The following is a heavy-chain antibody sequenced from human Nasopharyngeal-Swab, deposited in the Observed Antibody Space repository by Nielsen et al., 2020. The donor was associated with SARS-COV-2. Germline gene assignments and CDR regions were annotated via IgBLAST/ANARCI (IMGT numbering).Heavy chain of an antibody. V-gene: IGHV3-7*01. CDR1: GFTFSSYW. Sequence: GESLKISCAASGFTFSSYWMSWVSQAPGKGLEWVAKIKQDGSEKYYVDSVKGRFTISRDNAKNSLYLQMNSLRAEDTAVYYCARGGTVTKGRYNWFDPWGQGTLVTVSS. D-gene: IGHD4-17*01. J-gene: IGHJ5*02. CDR3: ARGGTVTKGRYNWFDP. CDR2: IKQDGSEK.